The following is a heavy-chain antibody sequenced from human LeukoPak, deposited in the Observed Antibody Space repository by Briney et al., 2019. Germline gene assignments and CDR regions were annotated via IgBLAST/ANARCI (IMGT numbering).Heavy chain of an antibody. Sequence: PSETLSLTCTVSGGSISSSTYYWDWIRLPPGQGLEWIGNIYDSGDTYYTPSLKSRVTMFVDTSKNQFSLKLSSVTAADTAVYYCARYVVYGSGKYYFDYWGQGTLVTVSS. J-gene: IGHJ4*02. D-gene: IGHD3-10*01. CDR1: GGSISSSTYY. V-gene: IGHV4-39*01. CDR2: IYDSGDT. CDR3: ARYVVYGSGKYYFDY.